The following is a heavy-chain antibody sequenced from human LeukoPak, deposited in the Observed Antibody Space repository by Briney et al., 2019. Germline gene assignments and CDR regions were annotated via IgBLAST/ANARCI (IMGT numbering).Heavy chain of an antibody. D-gene: IGHD2-2*01. CDR3: ARLREYPRRWFDP. J-gene: IGHJ5*02. V-gene: IGHV4-30-2*01. CDR1: GGSISSGGYS. Sequence: SETLSLTCTVSGGSISSGGYSWSWIRQPPGKGLEWIGYIYHSGSTYYNPSLKSRVTISVDRSKNQFSLKLSSVTAADTAVYYCARLREYPRRWFDPWGQGTLVTVSS. CDR2: IYHSGST.